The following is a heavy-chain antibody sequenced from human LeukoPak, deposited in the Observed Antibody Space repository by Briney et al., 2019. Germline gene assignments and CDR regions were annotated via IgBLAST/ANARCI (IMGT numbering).Heavy chain of an antibody. Sequence: GGSLRLSCAASGFTFSTYAMHWVRQAPGKGLEWVAVISYDGSNKYYADSVKGRFTISRDNSKNTLYLQMNSLRAEDTAVYYCARDAGTLGVLLGYDTWGQGTMVTVSS. V-gene: IGHV3-30-3*01. D-gene: IGHD3-16*01. J-gene: IGHJ3*02. CDR2: ISYDGSNK. CDR3: ARDAGTLGVLLGYDT. CDR1: GFTFSTYA.